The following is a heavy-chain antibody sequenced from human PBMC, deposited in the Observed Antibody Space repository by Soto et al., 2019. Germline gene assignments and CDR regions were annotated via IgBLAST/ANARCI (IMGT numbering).Heavy chain of an antibody. D-gene: IGHD3-22*01. CDR2: ISYDEINK. CDR1: GFTFSSYG. V-gene: IGHV3-30*18. J-gene: IGHJ3*02. CDR3: AKEGTYYYASSGYSHDAFDI. Sequence: PGGSLRLSXAASGFTFSSYGMHWVRQAPGKGLEWVAVISYDEINKYYADSVKGRFTISRDNSKNTLYLQMNSLRAEDTALYYCAKEGTYYYASSGYSHDAFDIWGQGTMVTVSS.